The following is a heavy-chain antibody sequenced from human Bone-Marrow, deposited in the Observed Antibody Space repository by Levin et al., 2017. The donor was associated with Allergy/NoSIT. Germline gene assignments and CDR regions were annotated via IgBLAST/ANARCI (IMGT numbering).Heavy chain of an antibody. CDR2: IHHDGKC. CDR1: SDSSFRGGSISVGGYS. J-gene: IGHJ4*02. D-gene: IGHD3-16*02. Sequence: PSETLSLTCSVSSDSSFRGGSISVGGYSWSWIRQAPGEGPEWIGHIHHDGKCDYNPALESRVTISRETFKNQFSLKLTSVNAADTAVSYCVRGNLYIYRGGIYRGCYFDYWGQGISVTVSS. V-gene: IGHV4-30-2*01. CDR3: VRGNLYIYRGGIYRGCYFDY.